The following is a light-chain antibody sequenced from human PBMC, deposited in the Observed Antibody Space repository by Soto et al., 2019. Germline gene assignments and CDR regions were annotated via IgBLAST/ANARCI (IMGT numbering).Light chain of an antibody. V-gene: IGLV2-14*01. J-gene: IGLJ2*01. CDR3: SSYTSSSTVV. CDR2: DVS. Sequence: QSALTQPASVSGSPGQSITISCTGTSSDVGGYNYVSWYQQHPDKAPKLMIYDVSNRPLGVSNRFSGSKSGNTASLTISGLQAEDEADYYCSSYTSSSTVVFGGGTKLTVL. CDR1: SSDVGGYNY.